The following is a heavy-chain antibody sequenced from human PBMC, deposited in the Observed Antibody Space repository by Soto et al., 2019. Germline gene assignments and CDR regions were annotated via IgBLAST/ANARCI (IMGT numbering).Heavy chain of an antibody. J-gene: IGHJ4*02. CDR3: ARFSSSWYADLLHFDS. Sequence: QVTLKESGPVLVKPTETLTLTCTVSGFSLSNARMGVSWIRQPPGKALEWLAHIFSNDEKSYSTSLKSRLISSKDSSKSQVVLTMTTMRPVDPATYSWARFSSSWYADLLHFDSWGQGTLVTVSS. V-gene: IGHV2-26*01. D-gene: IGHD6-13*01. CDR1: GFSLSNARMG. CDR2: IFSNDEK.